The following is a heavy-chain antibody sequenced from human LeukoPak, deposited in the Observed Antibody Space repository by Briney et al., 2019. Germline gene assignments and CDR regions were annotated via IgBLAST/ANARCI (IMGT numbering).Heavy chain of an antibody. Sequence: GGSLRLSCAASGFTFSNDWMSWVRQAPGKGLEWVSGINWNSGSIGYADSVRGRFTISRDSAKNSLDLQMNSLRAEDTALYYCAKSRGGGYNPRGDAFEIWGQGTMVTVSS. V-gene: IGHV3-20*04. CDR1: GFTFSNDW. CDR2: INWNSGSI. D-gene: IGHD5-24*01. J-gene: IGHJ3*02. CDR3: AKSRGGGYNPRGDAFEI.